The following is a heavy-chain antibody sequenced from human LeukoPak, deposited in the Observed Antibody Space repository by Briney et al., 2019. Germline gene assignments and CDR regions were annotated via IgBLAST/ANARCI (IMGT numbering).Heavy chain of an antibody. CDR2: ISAYNGNT. J-gene: IGHJ4*02. D-gene: IGHD6-13*01. Sequence: ASVKVSCKASGYTFTSYGISWVRQAPGQGLEWMGWISAYNGNTNYAQKLQGRVTMTTDTSTSTAYMELRSLRSDDTAVYYCVSDSPAKQQLDSPYYFDYWGQGTLVTVSS. CDR1: GYTFTSYG. CDR3: VSDSPAKQQLDSPYYFDY. V-gene: IGHV1-18*01.